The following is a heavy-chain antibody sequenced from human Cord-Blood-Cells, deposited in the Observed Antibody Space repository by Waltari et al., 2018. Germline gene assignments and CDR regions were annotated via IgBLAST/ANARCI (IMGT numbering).Heavy chain of an antibody. D-gene: IGHD2-2*02. V-gene: IGHV1-69*01. CDR2: IIPIFGTA. CDR3: ARGTCSSTSCYKGNWFDP. J-gene: IGHJ5*02. Sequence: QVQLVQSGAEVKKPGSSVKVSCKASGGTFSSYAIRWVRQAPGQGLEWMGGIIPIFGTANYAQKFQGRVTITADESTSTAYMELSSLRSEDTAVYYCARGTCSSTSCYKGNWFDPWGQGTLVTVSS. CDR1: GGTFSSYA.